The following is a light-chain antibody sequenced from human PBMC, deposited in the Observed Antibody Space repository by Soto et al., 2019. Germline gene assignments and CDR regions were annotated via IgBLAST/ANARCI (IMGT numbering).Light chain of an antibody. J-gene: IGKJ1*01. CDR1: QTISSW. CDR3: KQYKTYSWT. CDR2: KAS. V-gene: IGKV1-5*03. Sequence: DIQMTQSPSTLSGSVGDRVTITCRASQTISSWLAWYQQKPGKAPKLLIYKASTLKSGVPSRFSGSGSGTEFTLTISSVQPEDYATYYCKQYKTYSWTFGQGTKVDIK.